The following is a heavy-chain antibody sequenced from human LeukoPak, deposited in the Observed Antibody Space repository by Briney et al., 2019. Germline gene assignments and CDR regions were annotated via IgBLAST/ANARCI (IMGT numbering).Heavy chain of an antibody. CDR1: GYTFTSYG. D-gene: IGHD3-10*01. Sequence: GASVKVSCKASGYTFTSYGISWVRQAPGQGLEWMGWISAYNGNTNYAQKFQGRVTITADESTSTAYMELSSLRSDDTAVYYCARAPDQRITMVRGVITFFEYWGQGTLVTVSP. CDR2: ISAYNGNT. J-gene: IGHJ4*02. V-gene: IGHV1-18*01. CDR3: ARAPDQRITMVRGVITFFEY.